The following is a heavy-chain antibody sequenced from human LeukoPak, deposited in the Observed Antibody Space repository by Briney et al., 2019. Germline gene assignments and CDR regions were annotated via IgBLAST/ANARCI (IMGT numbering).Heavy chain of an antibody. CDR3: ARGLDSSGWYY. CDR1: GFTFSSYS. CDR2: ITSSSSII. Sequence: GGSLRLSCAASGFTFSSYSMNWVRQAPGKGLEWVSYITSSSSIIYYGDSVKGRFTVSRDNAKNSLYLQMNSLRADDTAVYYCARGLDSSGWYYWGQGTLVTVSS. D-gene: IGHD6-19*01. J-gene: IGHJ4*02. V-gene: IGHV3-48*01.